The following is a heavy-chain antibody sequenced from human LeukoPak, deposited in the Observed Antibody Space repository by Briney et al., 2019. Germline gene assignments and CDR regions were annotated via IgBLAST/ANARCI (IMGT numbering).Heavy chain of an antibody. D-gene: IGHD3-22*01. CDR1: GFTFSSYA. Sequence: GGSLRLSCAASGFTFSSYAMSWVRRAPGKGLEWVSAIIDSGGSTYYADSVKGRFTISRDNSKNTLYLQMNSLRAEDTAMYYCAKGAGGSGYYFHFDYWGQGTLVTVSS. CDR2: IIDSGGST. J-gene: IGHJ4*02. CDR3: AKGAGGSGYYFHFDY. V-gene: IGHV3-23*01.